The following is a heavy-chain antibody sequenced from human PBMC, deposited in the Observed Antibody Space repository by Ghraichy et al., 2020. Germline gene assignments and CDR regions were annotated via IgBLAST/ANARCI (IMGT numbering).Heavy chain of an antibody. CDR3: ARDPRPLRFLEWYYYMDV. CDR1: GFTFSSSW. CDR2: IKQDGSEK. Sequence: GGSLRLSCAASGFTFSSSWMSWVRQAPGKGLEWVANIKQDGSEKSYVDSVKGRFTISRDNAKSSLFLQMNSLRAEDTAVYYCARDPRPLRFLEWYYYMDVWGKGTTVIGSS. J-gene: IGHJ6*03. V-gene: IGHV3-7*01. D-gene: IGHD3-3*01.